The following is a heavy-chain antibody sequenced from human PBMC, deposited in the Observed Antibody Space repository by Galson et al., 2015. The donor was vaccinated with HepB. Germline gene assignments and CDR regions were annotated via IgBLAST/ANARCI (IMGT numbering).Heavy chain of an antibody. J-gene: IGHJ3*02. D-gene: IGHD2/OR15-2a*01. CDR1: GYGFTSYW. CDR2: IYPDDPDI. V-gene: IGHV5-51*03. CDR3: ARPPKMRIAGAFDI. Sequence: QSGAEVKKPGESLKISCQGSGYGFTSYWIAWVRQMPGKGLEWMGVIYPDDPDIRYSPSFQGQVTISADKSISTAYLQWSSLQASDTAMYYCARPPKMRIAGAFDIWGQGTMVTVSS.